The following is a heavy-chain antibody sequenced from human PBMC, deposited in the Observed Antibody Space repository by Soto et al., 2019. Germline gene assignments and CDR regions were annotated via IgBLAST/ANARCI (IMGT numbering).Heavy chain of an antibody. D-gene: IGHD3-10*01. CDR1: GFTFSSYA. CDR3: ASARVGELFPFDY. J-gene: IGHJ4*02. V-gene: IGHV3-23*01. Sequence: EVQLLESGGGLVQPGGSLRLSCAASGFTFSSYAMSWVRQAPGKGLEWVSAISGSGGSTYYADSVKGRFTISRDNSKNTLYLQMNSLRAEDTAVYYCASARVGELFPFDYWRQGTLVTVSS. CDR2: ISGSGGST.